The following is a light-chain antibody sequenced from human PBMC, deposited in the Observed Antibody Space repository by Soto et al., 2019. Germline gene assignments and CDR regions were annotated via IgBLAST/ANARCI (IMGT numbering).Light chain of an antibody. CDR2: AAS. J-gene: IGKJ5*01. Sequence: DIQMTQSPSSLSASVVDRVTIPCRASQSISSYLNWYQQKPGKAPKLLIYAASSLQSGVPSRFSGSGSGTDFTLTISSLQPEDFATYYCQQSYSTPITFGQGTRLEN. CDR3: QQSYSTPIT. V-gene: IGKV1-39*01. CDR1: QSISSY.